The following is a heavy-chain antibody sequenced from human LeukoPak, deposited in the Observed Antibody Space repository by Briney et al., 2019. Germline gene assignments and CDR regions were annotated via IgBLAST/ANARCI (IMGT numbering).Heavy chain of an antibody. CDR1: GYTFTSYA. CDR2: INTNTGNP. D-gene: IGHD4-23*01. J-gene: IGHJ6*03. V-gene: IGHV7-4-1*02. CDR3: ARGTTTVVTDYYYYMDV. Sequence: ASVKVSCKASGYTFTSYAMNWVRQAPGQGLEWMGWINTNTGNPTYAQGFTGRFVFSLDTSVSTAYLQISSLKAEDTAVYYCARGTTTVVTDYYYYMDVWGKGTTVTVSS.